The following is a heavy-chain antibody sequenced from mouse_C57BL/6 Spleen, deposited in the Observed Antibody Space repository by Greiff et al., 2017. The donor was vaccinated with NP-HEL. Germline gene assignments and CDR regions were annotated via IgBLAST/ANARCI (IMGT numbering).Heavy chain of an antibody. J-gene: IGHJ3*01. D-gene: IGHD2-3*01. V-gene: IGHV1-82*01. CDR1: GYAFRSSW. Sequence: VQLQQSGPELVKPGASVKISCKASGYAFRSSWMNWVKQRPGKGLEWIGRIYPGDGDSNYNGKFMGKATLTADKSSSTAYMKLSSLTSEDSAVYFCANGYYWFAYWGQGTLVTVSA. CDR2: IYPGDGDS. CDR3: ANGYYWFAY.